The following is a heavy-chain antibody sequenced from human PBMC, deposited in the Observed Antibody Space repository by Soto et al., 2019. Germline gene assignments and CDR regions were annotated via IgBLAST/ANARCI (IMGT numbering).Heavy chain of an antibody. CDR2: ISSSSSYI. Sequence: GGSLRLSCAASGFTFSSYSMNWVRQAPGKGLEWVSSISSSSSYIYYADSVKGRFTISRDNAKNSLYLQMNSLRAEDTAVYYCAKVLAASNYGSGSFLDPAPFDPWGQGTLVTVSS. J-gene: IGHJ5*02. CDR3: AKVLAASNYGSGSFLDPAPFDP. D-gene: IGHD3-10*01. V-gene: IGHV3-21*04. CDR1: GFTFSSYS.